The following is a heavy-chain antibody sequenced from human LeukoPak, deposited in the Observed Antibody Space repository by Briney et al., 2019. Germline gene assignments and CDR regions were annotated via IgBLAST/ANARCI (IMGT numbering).Heavy chain of an antibody. CDR1: GYTFTSYY. J-gene: IGHJ4*02. CDR3: ARGAQLLSRTVDY. CDR2: INPSGGST. V-gene: IGHV1-46*01. Sequence: ASVKVSCKASGYTFTSYYMHWVRQAPGQGLEWMGIINPSGGSTSYAQKFQGRVTITADESTSTAYMELSSLRSEDTAVYYCARGAQLLSRTVDYWGQGTLVTVSS. D-gene: IGHD2-2*01.